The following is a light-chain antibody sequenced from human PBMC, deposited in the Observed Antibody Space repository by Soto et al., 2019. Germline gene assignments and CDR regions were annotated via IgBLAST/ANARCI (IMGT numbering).Light chain of an antibody. CDR1: QSVRVS. V-gene: IGKV3-15*01. J-gene: IGKJ3*01. Sequence: EIVITQSQTTLTVSPGERATLSCRASQSVRVSVAWYQQRPGQAPRLLVSGASTRASGIPARFSGSGSGTAFTLTISSLEPEDFSVYYCHQYGTDPLTFGHGTKVDI. CDR3: HQYGTDPLT. CDR2: GAS.